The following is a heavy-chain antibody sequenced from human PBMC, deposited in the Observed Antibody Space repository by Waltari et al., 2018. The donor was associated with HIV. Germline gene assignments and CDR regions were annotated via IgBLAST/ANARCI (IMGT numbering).Heavy chain of an antibody. J-gene: IGHJ4*02. CDR1: GFTFRRYA. V-gene: IGHV3-23*01. CDR2: ISGSGTKT. CDR3: AKDNYDILTGYYY. Sequence: EVQLLESGGGSVQPGGSLRLLCSASGFTFRRYAMTWVRQAPGKGLEWVSAISGSGTKTYYADSVKGRFTISRDNSKNTVYLQMNSLRAEDTAVYYCAKDNYDILTGYYYWGQGTLVTVSS. D-gene: IGHD3-9*01.